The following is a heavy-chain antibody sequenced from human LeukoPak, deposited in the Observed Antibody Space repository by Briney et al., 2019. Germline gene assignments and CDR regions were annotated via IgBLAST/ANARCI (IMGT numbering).Heavy chain of an antibody. CDR1: GGSFSGYY. J-gene: IGHJ5*02. CDR2: INHRGNS. V-gene: IGHV4-34*01. CDR3: GLSTTTVTTRTIDH. Sequence: SETLSLTCAVYGGSFSGYYWTWIRHPPGKGLEWIGEINHRGNSKYKPSLESRVTMSVDTSKSQFSLKLDSVTAADTAVYYCGLSTTTVTTRTIDHWGQGTLVTVSS. D-gene: IGHD4-17*01.